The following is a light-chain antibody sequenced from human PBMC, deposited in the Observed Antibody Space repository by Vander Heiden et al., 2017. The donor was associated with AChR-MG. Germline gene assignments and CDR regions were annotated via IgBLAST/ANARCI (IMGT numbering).Light chain of an antibody. CDR2: DDN. CDR1: SGNIANNY. V-gene: IGLV6-57*03. CDR3: HYYDSSMAV. J-gene: IGLJ3*02. Sequence: NFMLTQPHSVSESPGKTVTISCIRSSGNIANNYVQWYQQRPGSAPTSGSFDDNRRPSGVPDRFSGSIDSSSTSASLTISGLKAEDEAYYYCHYYDSSMAVFGGGTKLTVL.